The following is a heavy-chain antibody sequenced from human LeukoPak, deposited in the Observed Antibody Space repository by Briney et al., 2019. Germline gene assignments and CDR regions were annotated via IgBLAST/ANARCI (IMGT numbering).Heavy chain of an antibody. CDR3: ARSGYYYDSSGYPHHDAFDI. V-gene: IGHV4-59*01. Sequence: SETLSLTCTVSGGSISSYYWSWIRQPSGKGLEWIGYIYYSGSTNYNPSLKSRVTISVDTSKNQFSLKLSSVTAADTAVYYCARSGYYYDSSGYPHHDAFDIWGQGTMVTVSS. D-gene: IGHD3-22*01. J-gene: IGHJ3*02. CDR1: GGSISSYY. CDR2: IYYSGST.